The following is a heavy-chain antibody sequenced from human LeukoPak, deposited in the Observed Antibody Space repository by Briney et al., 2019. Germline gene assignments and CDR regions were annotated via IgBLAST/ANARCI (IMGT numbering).Heavy chain of an antibody. CDR1: GGSFSGYY. CDR2: INHSGST. D-gene: IGHD1-14*01. V-gene: IGHV4-34*01. CDR3: ARGNRRPARHDY. Sequence: SETLSLTCAVYGGSFSGYYWSWIRQPPGKGLEWIGEINHSGSTNYNPSLKSRVTISVDTSKNQLSLKLSSVTAADTAVYYCARGNRRPARHDYWGQGTLVTVSS. J-gene: IGHJ4*02.